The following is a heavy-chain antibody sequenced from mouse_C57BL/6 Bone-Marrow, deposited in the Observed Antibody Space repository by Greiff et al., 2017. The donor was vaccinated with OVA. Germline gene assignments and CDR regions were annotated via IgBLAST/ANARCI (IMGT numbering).Heavy chain of an antibody. D-gene: IGHD1-1*01. CDR3: GNYYGSSEGFDY. CDR2: INPSSGTT. J-gene: IGHJ2*01. V-gene: IGHV1-7*01. Sequence: QVHVQQSGAELVKPGASVKLSCKASGYTFTSYWMHWVKQRPGQGLEWIGYINPSSGTTKYNQKFKDKATLTADKSSSTAYMQLSSLTSEDSAVFYCGNYYGSSEGFDYWGQGTTLTVSS. CDR1: GYTFTSYW.